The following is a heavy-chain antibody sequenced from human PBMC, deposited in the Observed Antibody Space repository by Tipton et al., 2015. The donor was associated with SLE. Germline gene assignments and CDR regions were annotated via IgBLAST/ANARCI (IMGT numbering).Heavy chain of an antibody. CDR2: MYNSGTI. CDR1: GGSISSHY. CDR3: ATSFIYTDWGAFHI. D-gene: IGHD3-9*01. V-gene: IGHV4-38-2*02. Sequence: TLSLTCTVSGGSISSHYWGWIRQPPGKGLEWIGSMYNSGTIFYKSSLKSRLTISLDTPKNQFSLKLTSVTAADTAVYYCATSFIYTDWGAFHIWGQGTMVTVSS. J-gene: IGHJ3*02.